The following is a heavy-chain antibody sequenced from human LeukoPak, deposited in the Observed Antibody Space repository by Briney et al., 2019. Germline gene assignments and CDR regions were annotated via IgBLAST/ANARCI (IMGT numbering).Heavy chain of an antibody. Sequence: SETLSLTCTVSGGSISSYYWSWIRQPPGKGLEWIGYIYYSGSTNYNPSLKSRVTISVDTSKSQFSLKLSSVTAADTAVYYCARGPGYCSGGSCYSHYYYYYMDVWGKGTTVTVSS. D-gene: IGHD2-15*01. CDR1: GGSISSYY. CDR2: IYYSGST. J-gene: IGHJ6*03. V-gene: IGHV4-59*01. CDR3: ARGPGYCSGGSCYSHYYYYYMDV.